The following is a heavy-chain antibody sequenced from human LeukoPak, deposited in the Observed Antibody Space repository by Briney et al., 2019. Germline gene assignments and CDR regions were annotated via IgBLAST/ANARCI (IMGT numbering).Heavy chain of an antibody. CDR3: ARDGSSSVY. V-gene: IGHV4-30-4*01. J-gene: IGHJ4*02. CDR2: IYYSGGT. Sequence: SQTLSLTCTVSGVSISSGDYYWSWIRQPPGKGLEWIGYIYYSGGTYYNPSLKSRVTISVDTSKNQFPLKLSSVTAADTAVYYCARDGSSSVYWGQGTLVTVSS. CDR1: GVSISSGDYY. D-gene: IGHD6-6*01.